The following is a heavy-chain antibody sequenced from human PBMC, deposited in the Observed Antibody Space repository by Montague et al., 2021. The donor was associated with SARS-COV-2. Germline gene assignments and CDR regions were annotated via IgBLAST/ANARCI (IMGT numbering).Heavy chain of an antibody. J-gene: IGHJ5*02. CDR1: GGSFSGDGSFSGYY. CDR2: INHSGST. D-gene: IGHD3-16*02. V-gene: IGHV4-34*01. CDR3: ARGYDYVWGSYRYLHWFDP. Sequence: SETLSLTCAVYGGSFSGDGSFSGYYWSWIRQPPGKGLEWIGEINHSGSTNYNPSLKSRVTISVDTSKNQFSLKLSSVTAADTAVYYCARGYDYVWGSYRYLHWFDPWGQGTLVTVSS.